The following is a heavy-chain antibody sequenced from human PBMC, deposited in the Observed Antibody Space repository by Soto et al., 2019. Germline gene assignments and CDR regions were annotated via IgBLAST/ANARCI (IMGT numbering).Heavy chain of an antibody. CDR1: GFSLSTSVVG. D-gene: IGHD3-22*01. CDR2: IYWDDDK. J-gene: IGHJ4*02. V-gene: IGHV2-5*02. Sequence: GPTLVNATQTLTLTCTFSGFSLSTSVVGVGWIRQPPGKALEWLALIYWDDDKRFSPSLESRLAITKDTAKNQVVLTMTHMDPVDTGTYYCAHRPGFSMSFDYWGQGALVTVSS. CDR3: AHRPGFSMSFDY.